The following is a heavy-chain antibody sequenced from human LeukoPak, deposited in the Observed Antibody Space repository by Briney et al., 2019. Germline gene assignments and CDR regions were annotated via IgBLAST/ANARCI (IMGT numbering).Heavy chain of an antibody. V-gene: IGHV4-34*01. Sequence: SETLSLTCAVYGVSFSGYYWSWIRQPPGKGLEWIGEINHSGSTNYNPSLKSRVTISVDTSKNQFSPKLSSVTAADTAVYYCARGRSGYCSSTSCRRNWFDPWGQGTLVTVSS. CDR2: INHSGST. CDR3: ARGRSGYCSSTSCRRNWFDP. CDR1: GVSFSGYY. J-gene: IGHJ5*02. D-gene: IGHD2-2*01.